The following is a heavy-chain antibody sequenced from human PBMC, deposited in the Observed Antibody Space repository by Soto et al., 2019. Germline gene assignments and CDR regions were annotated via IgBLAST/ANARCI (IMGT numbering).Heavy chain of an antibody. V-gene: IGHV1-18*01. CDR1: GYTFTIYD. D-gene: IGHD2-2*01. CDR2: TSSYNGNT. Sequence: ASVKVSCKASGYTFTIYDITWVRQAPGQGLEWMGWTSSYNGNTKYAQKLQGRVTMTTDTSTSTGYVELRSLRSDDTAVYYCARRRGYCSSASCFPDFWGQGTLVTVSS. J-gene: IGHJ4*02. CDR3: ARRRGYCSSASCFPDF.